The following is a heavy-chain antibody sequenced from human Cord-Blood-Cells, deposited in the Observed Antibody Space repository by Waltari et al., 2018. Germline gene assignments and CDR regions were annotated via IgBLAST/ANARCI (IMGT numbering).Heavy chain of an antibody. CDR3: AIFRRQQLYFDY. V-gene: IGHV5-51*01. D-gene: IGHD6-13*01. J-gene: IGHJ4*02. Sequence: EVQLVQSGAEVKKPGESLKISCQGSGYSFTSYWIGWVRQMPGKGLEGMGLLYPGTAETRYSPAVQGQITISADKSISTADLQWSSLRAADTAMYYCAIFRRQQLYFDYGGQGTLVTVSS. CDR1: GYSFTSYW. CDR2: LYPGTAET.